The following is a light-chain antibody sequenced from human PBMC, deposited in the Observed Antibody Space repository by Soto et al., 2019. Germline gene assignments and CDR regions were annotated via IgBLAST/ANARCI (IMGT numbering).Light chain of an antibody. CDR1: SSDVGGYNY. CDR3: CSYAGSYTYV. V-gene: IGLV2-11*01. J-gene: IGLJ1*01. Sequence: QSVLTQPRSVSGSPGQSVTISCTGTSSDVGGYNYVSWYQQHPDKAPKIIIFDVSKRPSGVPDRYSGSKSGNTASLTISGLQAEDEADYYCCSYAGSYTYVFGTGTKVTVL. CDR2: DVS.